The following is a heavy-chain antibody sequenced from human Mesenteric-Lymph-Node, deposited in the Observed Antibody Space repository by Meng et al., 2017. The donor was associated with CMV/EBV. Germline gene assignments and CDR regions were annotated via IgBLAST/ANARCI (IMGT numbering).Heavy chain of an antibody. CDR2: IYAGGGGA. J-gene: IGHJ4*02. CDR1: FSRYA. Sequence: FSRYAMHWFRQTPGKGLELVSLIYAGGGGAYYADSVKGRFTISRDDSENTLSLQMNSLRDEDTAVYYCASTGRYCSSTGCFRGALGYWGQGTLVTVSS. D-gene: IGHD2-2*01. CDR3: ASTGRYCSSTGCFRGALGY. V-gene: IGHV3-23*03.